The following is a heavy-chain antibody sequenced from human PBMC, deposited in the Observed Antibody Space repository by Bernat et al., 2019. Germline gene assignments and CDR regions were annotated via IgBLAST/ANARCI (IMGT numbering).Heavy chain of an antibody. Sequence: EVQLAESGGGLIQPGGSLRLSCAASGLSVSSNFMSWVRQTPGRGPEWVSFIYSNGNTYHADSVKGRFTISRDTSNNALYLQMNNLRAEDTAVYYCASSARAEAAGLIDYWGQGTLVTVSS. J-gene: IGHJ4*02. CDR3: ASSARAEAAGLIDY. CDR1: GLSVSSNF. CDR2: IYSNGNT. V-gene: IGHV3-53*01. D-gene: IGHD6-13*01.